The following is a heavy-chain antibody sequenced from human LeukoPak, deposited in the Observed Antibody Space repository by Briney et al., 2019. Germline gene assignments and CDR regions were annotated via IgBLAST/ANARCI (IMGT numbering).Heavy chain of an antibody. D-gene: IGHD4-17*01. CDR2: ISSSSSYI. Sequence: PGGSLRLSCAASGFTFSSYSMNWVRQAPGKGLEWVSSISSSSSYIYYADSVKGRFTISRDNSKNTLYLQMNSLRAEDTAVYYCARDLNAVLVTTVTLDYWGQGTLVTVSS. CDR1: GFTFSSYS. V-gene: IGHV3-21*01. CDR3: ARDLNAVLVTTVTLDY. J-gene: IGHJ4*02.